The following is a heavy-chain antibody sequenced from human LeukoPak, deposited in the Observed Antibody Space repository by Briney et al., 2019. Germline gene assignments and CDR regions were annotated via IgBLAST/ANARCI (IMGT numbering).Heavy chain of an antibody. D-gene: IGHD5-12*01. CDR2: ISSSGSTI. V-gene: IGHV3-48*03. CDR3: ARASMSGYDYAHFDY. Sequence: GGSLRLSCAASGFTFSSYEMNWVRQAPGKGLEWVSYISSSGSTIYYADSVKGRFTISRDNAKNSLYLQMNSLRAEDTAVYYYARASMSGYDYAHFDYWGQGTLVTVSS. J-gene: IGHJ4*02. CDR1: GFTFSSYE.